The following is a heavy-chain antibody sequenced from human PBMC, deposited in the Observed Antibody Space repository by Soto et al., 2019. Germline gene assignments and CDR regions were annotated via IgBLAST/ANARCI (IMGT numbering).Heavy chain of an antibody. Sequence: WEPLSLTCTVSGGSISRSRYYWGWIRQPPGTVLEWIGRIYYSGTTYSPPPLKSRATISVDTSPTQFSLKLSSVTAADTAVYYCARRIAAAANNQFDPWAQGSLVAASA. V-gene: IGHV4-39*01. CDR3: ARRIAAAANNQFDP. J-gene: IGHJ5*02. D-gene: IGHD6-13*01. CDR1: GGSISRSRYY. CDR2: IYYSGTT.